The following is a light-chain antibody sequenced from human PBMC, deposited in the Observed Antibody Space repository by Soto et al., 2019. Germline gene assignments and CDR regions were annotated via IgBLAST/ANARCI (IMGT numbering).Light chain of an antibody. Sequence: QSDLTQPASVSGSPGQSMTISCTGTSSDVGGYNYVSWYQQHPGKARKLMIYEVSNRPSGVSNRFSGSKSGNTASLTISGLQAEDEAEYYCSSYTSSSTSYVFGTGTKLTVL. J-gene: IGLJ1*01. CDR1: SSDVGGYNY. CDR3: SSYTSSSTSYV. CDR2: EVS. V-gene: IGLV2-14*01.